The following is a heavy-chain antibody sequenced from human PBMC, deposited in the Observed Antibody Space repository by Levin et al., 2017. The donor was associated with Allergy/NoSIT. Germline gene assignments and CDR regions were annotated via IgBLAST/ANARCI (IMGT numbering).Heavy chain of an antibody. J-gene: IGHJ4*02. Sequence: PGGSLRLSCAVSGFTVSSNYMSWVRQAPGKGPEWVSVIYGGGSTYYADSVRGRFTISSDDSGNTLSLQMNRLRVDDTAVYYCASEIPRGSPANYVPLWGRGTLVTVSS. CDR2: IYGGGST. CDR1: GFTVSSNY. CDR3: ASEIPRGSPANYVPL. V-gene: IGHV3-53*01. D-gene: IGHD3-10*02.